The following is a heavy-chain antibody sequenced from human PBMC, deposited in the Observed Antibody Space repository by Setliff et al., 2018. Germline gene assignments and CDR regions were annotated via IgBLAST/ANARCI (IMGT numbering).Heavy chain of an antibody. D-gene: IGHD3-10*01. V-gene: IGHV1-69*13. J-gene: IGHJ4*02. CDR2: IIPVFGTA. Sequence: SVKVSCKASGYTFTDYYIHWVRQAPGQGLEWMGGIIPVFGTANYAQKFQGRVTITADESTSTAYMELSSLRSEDTAVYYCAARCSSTSCRYYYGSGSSVPFDYWGQGTLVTVS. CDR1: GYTFTDYY. CDR3: AARCSSTSCRYYYGSGSSVPFDY.